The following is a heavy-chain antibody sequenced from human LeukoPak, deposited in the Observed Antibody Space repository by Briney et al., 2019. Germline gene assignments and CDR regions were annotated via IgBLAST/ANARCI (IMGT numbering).Heavy chain of an antibody. CDR1: GYTFTGYY. J-gene: IGHJ4*02. CDR2: INPNSGGT. V-gene: IGHV1-2*02. CDR3: ARGPSYGSGSSPDY. Sequence: GASVKVSCKASGYTFTGYYMHWVRLAPGQGLEWMGWINPNSGGTNYAQKFQGRVTMTRDTSISTAYMELSRLRSDDTAVYYCARGPSYGSGSSPDYWGQRTLLTVSS. D-gene: IGHD3-10*01.